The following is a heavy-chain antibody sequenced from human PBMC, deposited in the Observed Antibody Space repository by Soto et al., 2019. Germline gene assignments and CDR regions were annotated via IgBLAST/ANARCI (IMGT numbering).Heavy chain of an antibody. CDR3: ATSTLYGVVDTFHA. Sequence: ESLKITVEASGDRFTSRWMMWVRQLPGKGLEWVGKIDHTGSEASYSPSFQGHVRFPVDTSNEAAFLQWNGLKASATAIYSCATSTLYGVVDTFHACAQGTLVTVSS. CDR1: GDRFTSRW. V-gene: IGHV5-10-1*01. D-gene: IGHD2-2*01. CDR2: IDHTGSEA. J-gene: IGHJ3*01.